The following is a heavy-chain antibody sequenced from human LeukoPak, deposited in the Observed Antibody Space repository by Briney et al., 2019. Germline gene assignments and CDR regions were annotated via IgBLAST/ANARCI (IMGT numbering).Heavy chain of an antibody. D-gene: IGHD2-2*02. CDR3: ARETYQLLYGYYYYYMDV. CDR1: GGSISSSSYY. Sequence: PSETLSLTCTVSGGSISSSSYYWGWIRQPPGKGLEWIGSIYYSGSTYYNPSLKSRVTISVDTSKNQFSLKLSSVTAADTAVYYCARETYQLLYGYYYYYMDVWGKGTTVTVSS. V-gene: IGHV4-39*02. J-gene: IGHJ6*03. CDR2: IYYSGST.